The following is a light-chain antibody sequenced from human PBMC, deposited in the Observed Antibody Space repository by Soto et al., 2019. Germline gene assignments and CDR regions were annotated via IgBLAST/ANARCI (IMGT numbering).Light chain of an antibody. Sequence: QSALTQPPSASGSPGQSVAISCTGTSSDVGGYNYVSWYQQHPGKAPKLIIYDVSKRPSGVPDRFSGSKSGNTASLTVSGRQAEDEGDYYCSSYAGSNNWGVFGGGTQLTVL. CDR1: SSDVGGYNY. CDR3: SSYAGSNNWGV. CDR2: DVS. J-gene: IGLJ2*01. V-gene: IGLV2-8*01.